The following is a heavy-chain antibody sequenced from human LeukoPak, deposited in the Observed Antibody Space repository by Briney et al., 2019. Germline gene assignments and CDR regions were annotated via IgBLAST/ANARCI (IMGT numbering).Heavy chain of an antibody. CDR1: GGSISTFY. Sequence: SETLSLTCTVSGGSISTFYWSWIRQPPGKGLEWIAYIYSSGNTNYNPSLKGRVTISVDMSKNQFSLKLNSVTAADTAVYYCARAHQLRSGSANWGQGTLVTVSS. CDR3: ARAHQLRSGSAN. J-gene: IGHJ4*02. CDR2: IYSSGNT. V-gene: IGHV4-59*12. D-gene: IGHD4-17*01.